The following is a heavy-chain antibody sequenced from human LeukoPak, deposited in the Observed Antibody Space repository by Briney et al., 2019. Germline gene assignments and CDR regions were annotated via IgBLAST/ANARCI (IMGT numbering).Heavy chain of an antibody. Sequence: SETLSLTCTVSGDSFSYFYWSWIRQPPGKGLEWIGYIYNSGSTSYNPSLRSRVTISLDTSKNQFSLKLSSVTAADTAIYYCARGVVAAAGRAFDFWGQGTLVTVSS. CDR2: IYNSGST. CDR1: GDSFSYFY. V-gene: IGHV4-59*01. J-gene: IGHJ4*02. CDR3: ARGVVAAAGRAFDF. D-gene: IGHD6-13*01.